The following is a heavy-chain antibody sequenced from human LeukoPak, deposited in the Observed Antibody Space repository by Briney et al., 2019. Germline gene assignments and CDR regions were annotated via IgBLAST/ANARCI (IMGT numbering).Heavy chain of an antibody. CDR1: GFTFSSYS. D-gene: IGHD6-6*01. J-gene: IGHJ4*02. Sequence: PGGSLRLSCAASGFTFSSYSMNWVRQAPGKGLEWVSSISSSSSYIYYADSVKGRFTISRDNDKNSLYLQMNSLRAEDTAVYYCARENIAARPHHFDYWGQGTLVSVSS. CDR3: ARENIAARPHHFDY. CDR2: ISSSSSYI. V-gene: IGHV3-21*01.